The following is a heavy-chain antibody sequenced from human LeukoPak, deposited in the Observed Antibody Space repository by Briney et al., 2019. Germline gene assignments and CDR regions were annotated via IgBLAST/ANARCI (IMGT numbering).Heavy chain of an antibody. Sequence: GGSFQISVQGSGSPFTSYWSGGGRQLPGKGREGMGIIYPGDSDTTKSTSLQGQVTISANKSISTAYLQWSSLQASDTAMYYCARHIAAGGFNWFDPWGQGTLVTVSS. CDR2: IYPGDSDT. J-gene: IGHJ5*02. D-gene: IGHD6-13*01. CDR1: GSPFTSYW. CDR3: ARHIAAGGFNWFDP. V-gene: IGHV5-51*01.